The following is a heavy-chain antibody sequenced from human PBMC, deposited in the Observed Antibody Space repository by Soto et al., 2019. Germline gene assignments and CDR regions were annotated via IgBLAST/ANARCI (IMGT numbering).Heavy chain of an antibody. CDR2: IDPSDSYT. Sequence: GESLKISCKGSGYTFTNYWITWLRQVPGKGLEWMGKIDPSDSYTNYSPSFQGHVTISADKSISTAYLQWSSLKASDTAMYYCAIIFIDSSGYYIPSRHYFDQWGQGTLVTVSS. J-gene: IGHJ4*02. CDR3: AIIFIDSSGYYIPSRHYFDQ. V-gene: IGHV5-10-1*01. D-gene: IGHD3-22*01. CDR1: GYTFTNYW.